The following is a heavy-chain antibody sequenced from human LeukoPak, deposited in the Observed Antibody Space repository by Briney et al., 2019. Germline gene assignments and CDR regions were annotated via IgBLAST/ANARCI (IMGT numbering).Heavy chain of an antibody. Sequence: SETLSLTCAVYGGSFSGYYWSWIRQPPGKGLEWIGEINHSGSTNYNPSLKSRVTISVDTSKNQFSLKLSSVTAADTAVYYCARVLGYRIDPWGQGTLVTVSS. J-gene: IGHJ5*02. CDR1: GGSFSGYY. V-gene: IGHV4-34*01. CDR2: INHSGST. D-gene: IGHD5-12*01. CDR3: ARVLGYRIDP.